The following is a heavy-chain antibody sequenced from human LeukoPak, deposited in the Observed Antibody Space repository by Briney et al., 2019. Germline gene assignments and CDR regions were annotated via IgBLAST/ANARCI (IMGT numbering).Heavy chain of an antibody. D-gene: IGHD4-23*01. Sequence: SETLSLTCAVSGYSISSGYYWGWIRQPPGKGLEWIGSIYHSGSTYYNPSLKSRVTISVDTSKNQFSLKLSSVTAADTAVYYCASDYGGNSDSMWGQGPLVTVSS. CDR3: ASDYGGNSDSM. CDR1: GYSISSGYY. CDR2: IYHSGST. J-gene: IGHJ4*02. V-gene: IGHV4-38-2*01.